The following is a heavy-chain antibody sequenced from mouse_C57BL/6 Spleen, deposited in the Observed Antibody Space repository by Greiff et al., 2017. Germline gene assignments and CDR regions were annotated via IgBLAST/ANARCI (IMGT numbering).Heavy chain of an antibody. Sequence: VQLQQPGAELVKPGASVKLSCKASGYTFTSYWMPWVKQRPGQGLEWIGIIHPNSGSTNYNEKFKSKATLTVDKSSSTAYMQLSSLTSADSAVYYCARSYDYGSWFAYWGQGTLVTVSA. D-gene: IGHD2-4*01. CDR1: GYTFTSYW. J-gene: IGHJ3*01. V-gene: IGHV1-64*01. CDR2: IHPNSGST. CDR3: ARSYDYGSWFAY.